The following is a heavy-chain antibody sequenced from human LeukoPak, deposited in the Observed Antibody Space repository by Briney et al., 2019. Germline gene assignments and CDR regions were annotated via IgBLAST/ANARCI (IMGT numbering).Heavy chain of an antibody. CDR2: ISGSGGST. J-gene: IGHJ4*02. V-gene: IGHV3-23*01. CDR3: ANHFRDDCSSTSCYNGPIDY. D-gene: IGHD2-2*02. CDR1: GFTFSSYG. Sequence: PGGFLRLSCATSGFTFSSYGMHWVRQAPGKGLEWVSAISGSGGSTYYADSVKGRFTISRDNSKNTLYLQMNSLRAEDTAVYYCANHFRDDCSSTSCYNGPIDYWGQGTLVTVSS.